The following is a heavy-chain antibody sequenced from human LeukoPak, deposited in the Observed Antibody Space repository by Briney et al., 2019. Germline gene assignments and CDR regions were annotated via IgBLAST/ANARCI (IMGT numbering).Heavy chain of an antibody. CDR1: GFTFSSYD. V-gene: IGHV3-13*01. J-gene: IGHJ4*02. CDR3: ARGGPAVGIAAAGTFDY. D-gene: IGHD6-13*01. CDR2: IGTAGDT. Sequence: PGGSLRLSCAASGFTFSSYDMHWVRQATGKGLEWVSVIGTAGDTYYPGSVKGRFTISRENAKNSLYLQMNSLRAGDTAVYYCARGGPAVGIAAAGTFDYWGQGTLVTVSS.